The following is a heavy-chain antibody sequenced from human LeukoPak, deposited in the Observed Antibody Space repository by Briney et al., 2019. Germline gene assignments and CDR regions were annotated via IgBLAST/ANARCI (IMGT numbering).Heavy chain of an antibody. CDR2: ISYDGSNK. CDR3: ARGGRFTMGAADTIDY. J-gene: IGHJ4*02. V-gene: IGHV3-30-3*01. Sequence: HPGGSLRLSCAASGFTFSSYAMHWVRQAPGKGLEWVAVISYDGSNKYYADSVKGRFTISRDNSKNTLYLQMSSLRSEDTAVYYCARGGRFTMGAADTIDYWGQGTLVTVSS. CDR1: GFTFSSYA. D-gene: IGHD6-13*01.